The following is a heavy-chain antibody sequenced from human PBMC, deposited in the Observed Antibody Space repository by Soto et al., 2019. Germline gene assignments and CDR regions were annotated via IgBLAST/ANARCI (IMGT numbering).Heavy chain of an antibody. Sequence: GGSLRLSCAASGFTFSSYGMHWVRQAPGKGLEWVAVIWYDGSNKYYADSVKGRFTISRDNSKNTLYLQMNSLRAEDTAVYYCAREPTIFGVVIPFDYWGQGTLVTVSS. D-gene: IGHD3-3*01. CDR2: IWYDGSNK. CDR3: AREPTIFGVVIPFDY. CDR1: GFTFSSYG. V-gene: IGHV3-33*01. J-gene: IGHJ4*02.